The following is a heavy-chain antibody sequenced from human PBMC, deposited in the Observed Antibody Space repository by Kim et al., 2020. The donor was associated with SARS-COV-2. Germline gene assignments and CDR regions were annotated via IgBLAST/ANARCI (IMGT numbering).Heavy chain of an antibody. Sequence: DKYYPDSVKGRFNFTRDNSKSTMYLEMNSLRTDDTAVYLCAQLVEPYGMDGWGQGTMVTVSS. CDR3: AQLVEPYGMDG. D-gene: IGHD1-26*01. V-gene: IGHV3-30*01. CDR2: DK. J-gene: IGHJ6*02.